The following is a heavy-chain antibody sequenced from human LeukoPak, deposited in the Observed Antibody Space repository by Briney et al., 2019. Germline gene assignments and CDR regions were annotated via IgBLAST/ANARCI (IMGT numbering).Heavy chain of an antibody. V-gene: IGHV4-30-4*01. J-gene: IGHJ4*02. D-gene: IGHD3-22*01. CDR3: ARASPANYFDYYDSSGYYYGFDY. CDR1: GGSISSGDYY. Sequence: SETLSLTCTVSGGSISSGDYYWSWIRQPPGKGLEWIGYIYYSGSTYYNPSLKSRVTISVGTSKNQFSLKLSSVTAADTAVYYCARASPANYFDYYDSSGYYYGFDYWGQGTLVTVSS. CDR2: IYYSGST.